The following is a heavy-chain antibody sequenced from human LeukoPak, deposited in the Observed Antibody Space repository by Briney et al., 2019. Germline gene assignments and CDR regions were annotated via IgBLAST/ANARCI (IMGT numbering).Heavy chain of an antibody. D-gene: IGHD3-9*01. V-gene: IGHV1-18*01. J-gene: IGHJ4*02. Sequence: AASVKLSCKASGYTFTSYGISWVRQAPGQGLEWMGWISAYNGNTNYAQKLQGRVTMTTDTSTSTAYMELRSLRSDDTAVYYCARDHIRYFDWCPYYFWYWGRGTLVTVSS. CDR2: ISAYNGNT. CDR1: GYTFTSYG. CDR3: ARDHIRYFDWCPYYFWY.